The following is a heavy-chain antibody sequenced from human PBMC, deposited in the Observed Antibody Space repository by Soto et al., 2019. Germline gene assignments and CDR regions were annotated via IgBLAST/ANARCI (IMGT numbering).Heavy chain of an antibody. Sequence: ASVKVSCKASGGTFSSYAISWVRQAPGQGLEWMGGIIPIFGTANYAQKFQGRVTITADESTSTAYMELSSLRSEDTAVYYCARVTYYYDSSGYKSSYYYYGMDVWGQGTTVTVSS. CDR1: GGTFSSYA. D-gene: IGHD3-22*01. CDR3: ARVTYYYDSSGYKSSYYYYGMDV. J-gene: IGHJ6*02. CDR2: IIPIFGTA. V-gene: IGHV1-69*13.